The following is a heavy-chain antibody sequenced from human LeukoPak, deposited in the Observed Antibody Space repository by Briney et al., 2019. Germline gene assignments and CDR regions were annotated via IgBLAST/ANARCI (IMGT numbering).Heavy chain of an antibody. J-gene: IGHJ4*02. CDR2: IIPILGIA. V-gene: IGHV1-69*04. D-gene: IGHD3-22*01. CDR1: GGTFSSYA. Sequence: SVKVSCKASGGTFSSYAISWVRQAPGQGLEWMGRIIPILGIANYAQKFQGRVTITADKSTSTAYMELSSLRSEDTAVYYCASYYDSRNGYYWGQGTLVTVSS. CDR3: ASYYDSRNGYY.